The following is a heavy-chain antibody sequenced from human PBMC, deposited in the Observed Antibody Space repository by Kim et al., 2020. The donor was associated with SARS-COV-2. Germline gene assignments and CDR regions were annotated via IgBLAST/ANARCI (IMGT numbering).Heavy chain of an antibody. CDR3: ARGGMAAAGTFGY. V-gene: IGHV4-34*01. J-gene: IGHJ4*02. Sequence: YNPSLKSRVTISVDTSKTQFSLKLSSVTAADTAVYYCARGGMAAAGTFGYWGQGTLVTVSS. D-gene: IGHD6-13*01.